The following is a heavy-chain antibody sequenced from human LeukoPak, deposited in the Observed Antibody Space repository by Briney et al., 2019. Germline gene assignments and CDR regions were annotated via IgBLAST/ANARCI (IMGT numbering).Heavy chain of an antibody. CDR1: GGTFSSYA. J-gene: IGHJ4*02. D-gene: IGHD6-19*01. V-gene: IGHV1-69*13. CDR2: IIPIFGTA. CDR3: ASAKGIAVAEVEYFDY. Sequence: GASVKVSCKASGGTFSSYAISWVRQAPGQGLEWMGGIIPIFGTANYAQKFQGRVTITADESTSTAYMELSSLRSEDTAVYYCASAKGIAVAEVEYFDYWGQGTLVTVSS.